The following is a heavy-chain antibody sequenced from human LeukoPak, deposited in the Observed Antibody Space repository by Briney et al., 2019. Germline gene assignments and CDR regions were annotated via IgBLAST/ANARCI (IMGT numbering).Heavy chain of an antibody. CDR2: IYHSGST. J-gene: IGHJ4*02. V-gene: IGHV4-38-2*02. Sequence: PSETLSLTCTVSGYSISSGYYWGWIRQPPGKGLEWIGSIYHSGSTYYNPSLKSRVTISVDTSKNQFSLKLRSVTAADTAVYYCARDGIAARNFDYWGQGTLVTVSS. D-gene: IGHD6-6*01. CDR3: ARDGIAARNFDY. CDR1: GYSISSGYY.